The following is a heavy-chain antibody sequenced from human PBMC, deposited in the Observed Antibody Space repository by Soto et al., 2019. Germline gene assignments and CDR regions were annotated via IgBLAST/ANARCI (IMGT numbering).Heavy chain of an antibody. J-gene: IGHJ6*02. V-gene: IGHV1-69*01. D-gene: IGHD1-1*01. Sequence: QVQLVQSGAEVKKPGSSVKVSCKASGGTFSSYAISWVRQAPGHGLEWMGGIIPIFGTANYAQKFQGRVTITADESTSTAYMELSSLRSEDTAVYYCAGPFSEATGTTSHYYYGMDVWGQGTTVTVSS. CDR1: GGTFSSYA. CDR2: IIPIFGTA. CDR3: AGPFSEATGTTSHYYYGMDV.